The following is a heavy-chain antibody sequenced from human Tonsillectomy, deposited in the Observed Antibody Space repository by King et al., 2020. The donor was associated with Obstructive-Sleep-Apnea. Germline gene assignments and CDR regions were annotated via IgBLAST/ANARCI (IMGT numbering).Heavy chain of an antibody. D-gene: IGHD1-7*01. CDR3: AKGEKWELPYYFDY. CDR2: ISWNSGSI. V-gene: IGHV3-9*01. Sequence: VQLVESGGGLVQPGRSLRLSCAASGFTFDDYAMHWVRQAPGKGLEWVSGISWNSGSIGYADSVRGRFTISRDNAKNSLYLPMYSLRAEDTAFYYCAKGEKWELPYYFDYWGQGTLVTVSS. J-gene: IGHJ4*02. CDR1: GFTFDDYA.